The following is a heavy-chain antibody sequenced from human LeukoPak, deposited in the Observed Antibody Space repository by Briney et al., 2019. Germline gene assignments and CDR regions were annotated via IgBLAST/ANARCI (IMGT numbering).Heavy chain of an antibody. V-gene: IGHV3-23*01. D-gene: IGHD2-15*01. CDR3: ARDAKGGYFDY. CDR1: GFTFNTYA. CDR2: ISDSGGSA. Sequence: GGSLRLSCAASGFTFNTYAMSWVRQAPGKGLEWVSAISDSGGSAYYADSVKGRFTISRDNAKNSLYLQMNSLRAEDTAVYYCARDAKGGYFDYWGQGTLVTVSS. J-gene: IGHJ4*02.